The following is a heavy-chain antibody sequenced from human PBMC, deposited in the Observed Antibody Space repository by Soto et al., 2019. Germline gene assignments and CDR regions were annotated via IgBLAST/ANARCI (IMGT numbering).Heavy chain of an antibody. CDR2: INQDESEK. D-gene: IGHD2-15*01. CDR1: GFSLSDYW. J-gene: IGHJ4*02. Sequence: PGGSLRLSCAASGFSLSDYWMSWVRQSPGKGLEWVANINQDESEKYFMDSVTGRFAISRDNAKNSLYLQMNRLRAEDTAVYYCARDCIRADSPPNASDYWAPGTLVTVSS. CDR3: ARDCIRADSPPNASDY. V-gene: IGHV3-7*01.